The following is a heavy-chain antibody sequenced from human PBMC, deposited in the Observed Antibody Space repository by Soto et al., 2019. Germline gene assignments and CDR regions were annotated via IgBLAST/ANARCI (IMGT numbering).Heavy chain of an antibody. J-gene: IGHJ4*02. CDR1: GFTFSSYG. D-gene: IGHD3-10*01. Sequence: GGSLRLSCAASGFTFSSYGMHWVRQAPGKGLEWVAVIWYDGSNKYYADSVKGRFTISRDNSKNTLYLQMNSLRAEDTAVYYCARSDYGSGRGHREAVGYDDYWGQGTLVTVSS. CDR2: IWYDGSNK. V-gene: IGHV3-33*01. CDR3: ARSDYGSGRGHREAVGYDDY.